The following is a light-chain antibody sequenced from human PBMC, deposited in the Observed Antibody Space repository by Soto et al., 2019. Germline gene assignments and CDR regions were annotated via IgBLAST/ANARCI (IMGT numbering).Light chain of an antibody. Sequence: EIVLTQSPGTLSLSPGERATLSCRASQSVSSSYLAWYQQKPGQAPRLLIYAASYRATGISDKFSGSGSGTDFTLTISRLEPEDFAVYYCQHYVTSLTTFGQGTKVDIK. V-gene: IGKV3-20*01. J-gene: IGKJ1*01. CDR1: QSVSSSY. CDR3: QHYVTSLTT. CDR2: AAS.